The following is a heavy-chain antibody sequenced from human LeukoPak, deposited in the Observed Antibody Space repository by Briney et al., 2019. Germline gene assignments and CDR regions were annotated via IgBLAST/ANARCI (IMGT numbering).Heavy chain of an antibody. V-gene: IGHV1-69*04. Sequence: ASVKVSCKASGGTFSSYAISWVRQAPGQGLEWMGRIIPILGIANYAQKFQGRVTITADKSTSTAYMELSSLRSEDTAVYYCAAESTVFTGGQVVVVDYWGQGTLVTVSS. D-gene: IGHD3-22*01. CDR2: IIPILGIA. CDR1: GGTFSSYA. CDR3: AAESTVFTGGQVVVVDY. J-gene: IGHJ4*02.